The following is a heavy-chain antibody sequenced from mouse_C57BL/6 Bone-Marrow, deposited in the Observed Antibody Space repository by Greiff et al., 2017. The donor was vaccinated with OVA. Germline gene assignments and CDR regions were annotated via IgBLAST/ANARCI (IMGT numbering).Heavy chain of an antibody. CDR3: ARRGGYWYAMDY. J-gene: IGHJ4*01. V-gene: IGHV1-81*01. CDR2: IYTRSGNT. CDR1: GYTFTSYG. D-gene: IGHD2-3*01. Sequence: QVQLKESGAELARPGASVKLSCKASGYTFTSYGISWVKQRTGQGLEWIGEIYTRSGNTYSNEKFKGKATLTADKSSSTAYMELLSLTSEDSAVYFCARRGGYWYAMDYWGQGTSVTVSS.